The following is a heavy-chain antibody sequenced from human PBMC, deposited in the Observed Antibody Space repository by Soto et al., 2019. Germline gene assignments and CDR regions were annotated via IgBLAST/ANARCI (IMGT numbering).Heavy chain of an antibody. J-gene: IGHJ4*02. CDR3: ARHQHNGYVES. CDR1: GDSMSSSRGSSYY. V-gene: IGHV4-39*01. CDR2: IDYNGGT. D-gene: IGHD2-8*01. Sequence: SESLSLTCTVSGDSMSSSRGSSYYWAWIRQPPGKGLEWIGSIDYNGGTYYHPSLKSRVTISEDTSRNHFSLKLRSVTASDTAVYYCARHQHNGYVESRGPGALVTVSS.